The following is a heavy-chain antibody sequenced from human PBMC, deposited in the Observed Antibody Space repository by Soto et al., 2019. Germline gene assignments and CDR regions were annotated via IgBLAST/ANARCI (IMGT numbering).Heavy chain of an antibody. V-gene: IGHV4-4*02. CDR2: FYHSGAT. Sequence: QAQLQESGPGLVRPSGTLSLTCTVSPFSLTVTTYWNWAAQSPGKPRGGFGEFYHSGATYYNPSLSGRVTISMDKSKNQISLMLTSVTAADTAVYYCARDSRYCTDAGCSIMRDAFDVWGQGTLVTVSS. J-gene: IGHJ3*01. CDR3: ARDSRYCTDAGCSIMRDAFDV. D-gene: IGHD2-8*01. CDR1: PFSLTVTTY.